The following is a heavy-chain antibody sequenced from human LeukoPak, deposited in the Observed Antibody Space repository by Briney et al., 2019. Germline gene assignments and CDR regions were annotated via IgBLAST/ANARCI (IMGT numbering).Heavy chain of an antibody. D-gene: IGHD4-11*01. CDR3: ARWGNDYSQFDS. V-gene: IGHV3-23*01. J-gene: IGHJ4*02. CDR2: VSGSGDNT. CDR1: GFTFNNYA. Sequence: GGSLRLSCAASGFTFNNYAMTWVRQAPGKGLEWASVVSGSGDNTNYADSVKGRFTISRDNSKNTLFLQMNSLRTEDTAVYFCARWGNDYSQFDSWGQGTLVTVS.